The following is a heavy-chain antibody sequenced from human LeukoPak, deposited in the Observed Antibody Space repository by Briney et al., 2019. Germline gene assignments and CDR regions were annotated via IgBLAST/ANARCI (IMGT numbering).Heavy chain of an antibody. CDR3: AKGSGHDYVWGSYYYFDY. V-gene: IGHV3-23*01. D-gene: IGHD3-16*01. J-gene: IGHJ4*02. CDR1: GFTFSNYA. Sequence: GGSLRLSCAASGFTFSNYAMSWVRQAPGKGLEWVSAISDSGYSTYYADSVRGRFTISRDNSKNTLYLQMNSLRAEDTAVYYCAKGSGHDYVWGSYYYFDYWGQGTLVTVSS. CDR2: ISDSGYST.